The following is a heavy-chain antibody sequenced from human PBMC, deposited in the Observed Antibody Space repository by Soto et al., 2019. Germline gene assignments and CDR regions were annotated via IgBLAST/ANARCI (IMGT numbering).Heavy chain of an antibody. CDR3: AKDRKPGSRGSLGGVEHCMDV. Sequence: QVQLVESGGGVVQPGRSLRLSCVGSGFSFSSYDMNWVRQAPGTGLEWVALMSYDGSKKYYGDSVRGRVTISRDNSKDTLYLQMDHLSPEGTAIYYCAKDRKPGSRGSLGGVEHCMDVWGRGTTVSVSS. D-gene: IGHD3-16*01. CDR2: MSYDGSKK. J-gene: IGHJ6*03. V-gene: IGHV3-30*18. CDR1: GFSFSSYD.